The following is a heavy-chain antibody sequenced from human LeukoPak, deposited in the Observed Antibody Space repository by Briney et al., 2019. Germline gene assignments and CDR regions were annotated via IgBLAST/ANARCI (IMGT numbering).Heavy chain of an antibody. CDR1: GYSISSGYY. Sequence: SETLSLTRTVSGYSISSGYYWGWIRQPPGKGLEWIGSIYHSGSTYYNPSLKSRVTISVDTSKNQFSLKLSSVTAADTAVYYCARDQNSNIDYWGQGTLVTVSS. D-gene: IGHD4-11*01. CDR3: ARDQNSNIDY. J-gene: IGHJ4*02. V-gene: IGHV4-38-2*02. CDR2: IYHSGST.